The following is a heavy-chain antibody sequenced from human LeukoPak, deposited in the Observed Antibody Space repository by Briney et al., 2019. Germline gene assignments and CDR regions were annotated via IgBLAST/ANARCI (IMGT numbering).Heavy chain of an antibody. J-gene: IGHJ5*02. V-gene: IGHV4-34*01. CDR1: GGSFSGHY. Sequence: SETLSLTCAVYGGSFSGHYWSWIRQPPGKGLEWIGEINHSGSTNYNPSLKSRVTISVDTSKNQFSLKLSSMTAADTAVYYCARGRLGIAARWGYNWFDPWGQGTLVTVSS. D-gene: IGHD6-6*01. CDR2: INHSGST. CDR3: ARGRLGIAARWGYNWFDP.